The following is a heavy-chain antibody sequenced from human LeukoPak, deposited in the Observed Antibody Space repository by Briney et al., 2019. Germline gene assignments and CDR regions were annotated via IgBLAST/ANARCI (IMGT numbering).Heavy chain of an antibody. CDR1: GFTFSIYA. J-gene: IGHJ6*02. CDR2: ISGVDGST. V-gene: IGHV3-23*01. Sequence: PGGSLRLSCAASGFTFSIYAMSWVRQAPGKGLEWVAAISGVDGSTYYADSVKGRFTISRDNSKNTLYLQMNSLRAEDTAVYYCAKSVDSSGYYYYYYYGMDVWGQGTTVTVSS. CDR3: AKSVDSSGYYYYYYYGMDV. D-gene: IGHD3-22*01.